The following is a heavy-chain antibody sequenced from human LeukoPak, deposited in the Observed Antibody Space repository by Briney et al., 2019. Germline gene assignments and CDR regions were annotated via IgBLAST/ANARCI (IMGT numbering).Heavy chain of an antibody. CDR1: GFTFSDYG. Sequence: GGSLRFSCAASGFTFSDYGMHWVRQAPGKGLEWVAFIRYDGTEKFYADSVKGRFTISRDNSKNTLYLQMNSLRAEDTAVYYCARVVVTYFDYWGQGTLVTVSS. D-gene: IGHD2-21*02. J-gene: IGHJ4*02. V-gene: IGHV3-30*02. CDR2: IRYDGTEK. CDR3: ARVVVTYFDY.